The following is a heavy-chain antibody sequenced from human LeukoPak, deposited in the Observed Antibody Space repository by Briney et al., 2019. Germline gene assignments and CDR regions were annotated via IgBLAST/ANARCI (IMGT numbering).Heavy chain of an antibody. Sequence: SETLSLTCTVSGGSISSSSYYWGWIRQPPGKGLEWIGSIYYSGSTYYNPSLKSRVTISVDTSKNQFSLNLSSVTAADTAVYYCARQEMATIDYWGQGTLVTVSS. CDR2: IYYSGST. CDR3: ARQEMATIDY. D-gene: IGHD5-24*01. J-gene: IGHJ4*02. V-gene: IGHV4-39*01. CDR1: GGSISSSSYY.